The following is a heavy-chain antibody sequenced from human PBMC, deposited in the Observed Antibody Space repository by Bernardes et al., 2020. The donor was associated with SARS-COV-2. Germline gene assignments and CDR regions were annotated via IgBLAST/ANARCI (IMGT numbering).Heavy chain of an antibody. CDR3: ARGHDYGVLGRDNAFDI. V-gene: IGHV3-66*01. CDR2: IYSGGST. J-gene: IGHJ3*02. Sequence: GSMRPGCAASGFTVSNHYMIWVRQTPGKGLEWVSVIYSGGSTYYADSVKGRFTISRDNSKNTLYLQMNSLRAEDTAVYYCARGHDYGVLGRDNAFDIWGQGTMVTVSS. D-gene: IGHD4-17*01. CDR1: GFTVSNHY.